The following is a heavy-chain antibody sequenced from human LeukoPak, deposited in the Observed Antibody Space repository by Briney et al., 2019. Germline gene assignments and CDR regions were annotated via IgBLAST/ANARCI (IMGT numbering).Heavy chain of an antibody. D-gene: IGHD3-22*01. J-gene: IGHJ2*01. V-gene: IGHV3-21*04. CDR2: ISSSSSYI. Sequence: GGSLRLSCAASGFTFSSYSMNWVRQAPGKGLEWVSSISSSSSYIYYADSVKGRFTISRDNAKNSLYLQMNSLRAEDTAVYYCAKVTWITMIVVVPWYFDLWGRGTLVTVSS. CDR3: AKVTWITMIVVVPWYFDL. CDR1: GFTFSSYS.